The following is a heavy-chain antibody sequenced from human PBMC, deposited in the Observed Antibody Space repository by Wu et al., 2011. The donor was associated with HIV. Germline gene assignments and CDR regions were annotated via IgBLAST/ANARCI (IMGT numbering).Heavy chain of an antibody. V-gene: IGHV1-46*01. Sequence: QVQLVQSGAEVKKPGASVKVSCKASGYTFTSYYMHWVRRAPGQGLEWMGRINPSGGSTNNAQKFQGRVTMTRDTSTSTVYMELSSLRSEDTAVYYCARDRPPDGGYGHSYYFYGMDVWGQGTTVTVSS. CDR1: GYTFTSYY. J-gene: IGHJ6*02. CDR3: ARDRPPDGGYGHSYYFYGMDV. D-gene: IGHD3-10*01. CDR2: INPSGGST.